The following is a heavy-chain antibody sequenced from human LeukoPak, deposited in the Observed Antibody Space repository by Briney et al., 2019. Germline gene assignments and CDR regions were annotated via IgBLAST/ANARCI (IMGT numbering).Heavy chain of an antibody. CDR1: GGTFSSYA. CDR3: ARAGGNYDFWSGYYLDY. V-gene: IGHV1-69*05. J-gene: IGHJ4*02. D-gene: IGHD3-3*01. Sequence: SVKVSCKASGGTFSSYAISWVRQAPGQGLEWMGRIIPIFGTTNYAQKFQGRVTITTDESTSTAYMELSSLRSEDTAVYYCARAGGNYDFWSGYYLDYWGQGTLVTVSS. CDR2: IIPIFGTT.